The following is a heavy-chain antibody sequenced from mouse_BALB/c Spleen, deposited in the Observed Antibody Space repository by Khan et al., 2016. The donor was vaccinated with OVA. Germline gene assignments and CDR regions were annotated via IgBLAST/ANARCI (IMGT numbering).Heavy chain of an antibody. CDR1: GYSITSDYA. V-gene: IGHV3-2*02. D-gene: IGHD2-2*01. CDR2: ISSSGST. Sequence: EVQLQESGPGLVKPSQSLSLTCTVTGYSITSDYAWNWIRQFAGNKMEWMGYISSSGSTNYNPALKSRISITRDTSKNQFFLQLNSVTTEDTATXYCARNGSRYTYAMDYWGQGTSVTVSS. CDR3: ARNGSRYTYAMDY. J-gene: IGHJ4*01.